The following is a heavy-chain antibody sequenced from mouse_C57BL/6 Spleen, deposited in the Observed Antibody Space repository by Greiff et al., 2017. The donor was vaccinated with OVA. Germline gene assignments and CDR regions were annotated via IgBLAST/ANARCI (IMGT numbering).Heavy chain of an antibody. Sequence: QVQLQQSGAELARPGASVKLSCKASGYTFTSYGISWVKQRTGQGLEWIGELYPRSGHTYYNEKFKGKATLTADKSSSTAYMELRSLASEDSAVSLCSRRDEDLYFGVWGTGPTVTFSS. J-gene: IGHJ1*03. CDR3: SRRDEDLYFGV. D-gene: IGHD3-3*01. CDR2: LYPRSGHT. V-gene: IGHV1-81*01. CDR1: GYTFTSYG.